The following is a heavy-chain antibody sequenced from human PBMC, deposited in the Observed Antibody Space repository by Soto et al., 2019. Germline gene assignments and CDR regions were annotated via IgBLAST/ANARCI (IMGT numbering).Heavy chain of an antibody. CDR2: ISGSGINT. V-gene: IGHV3-23*01. D-gene: IGHD2-8*01. J-gene: IGHJ4*02. CDR1: GFTLRSYA. Sequence: EVQLLESGGGLVQPGGSLRLSCAVSGFTLRSYAMSWVRHTPGKGLEWVSAISGSGINTFYADSVKGRFAISRDISKNTLHLQMNILRAEDTAIYYCVGDGNGLDYWGQGTLVTVSS. CDR3: VGDGNGLDY.